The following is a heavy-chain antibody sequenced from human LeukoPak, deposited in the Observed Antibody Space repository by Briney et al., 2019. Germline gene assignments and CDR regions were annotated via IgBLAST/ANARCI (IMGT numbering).Heavy chain of an antibody. D-gene: IGHD1-26*01. CDR3: AGIVGAKTY. J-gene: IGHJ4*02. CDR1: GFTFSSYW. Sequence: PGGSLRLSCAASGFTFSSYWIHWVRQAPGKGLVWVSRTNSDGSSTTYADSVKGRFTISRDNAKNTLYLQMNSLTAEDTAVYYCAGIVGAKTYWGQGTLVTVSS. CDR2: TNSDGSST. V-gene: IGHV3-74*01.